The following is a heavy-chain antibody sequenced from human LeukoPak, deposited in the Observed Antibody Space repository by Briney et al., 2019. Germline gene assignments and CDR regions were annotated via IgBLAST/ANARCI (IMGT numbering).Heavy chain of an antibody. D-gene: IGHD3-22*01. CDR2: IRYDGSNK. J-gene: IGHJ4*02. CDR3: ASIYYDSSGYYFFAFDY. Sequence: PGGSLRLSCAASGLTFSSYGMHWVRQAPGKGLEWVAFIRYDGSNKYYADSVKGRFTISRDNSKNTLYLQMNSLRAEDTAVYYCASIYYDSSGYYFFAFDYWGQGTLVTVSS. V-gene: IGHV3-30*02. CDR1: GLTFSSYG.